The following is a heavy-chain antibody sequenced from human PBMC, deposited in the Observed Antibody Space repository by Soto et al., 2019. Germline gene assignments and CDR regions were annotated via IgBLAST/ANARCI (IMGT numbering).Heavy chain of an antibody. CDR2: IKSKTDGGTT. CDR3: TTELSKWELLR. V-gene: IGHV3-15*01. CDR1: GFTFSNAW. J-gene: IGHJ4*02. Sequence: GGSLRLSYAASGFTFSNAWMSWVRQAPGKGLEWVGRIKSKTDGGTTDYAAPVKGRFTISRDDSKNTLYLQMNSLKTEDTAVYYCTTELSKWELLRWGQGTLVTVSS. D-gene: IGHD1-26*01.